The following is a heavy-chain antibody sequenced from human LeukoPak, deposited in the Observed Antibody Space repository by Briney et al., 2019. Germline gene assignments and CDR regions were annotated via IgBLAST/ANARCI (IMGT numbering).Heavy chain of an antibody. D-gene: IGHD4-17*01. CDR3: ARDNYGDYDY. CDR1: GGSISSSSYY. V-gene: IGHV4-39*07. Sequence: SQTPSLTCTVSGGSISSSSYYWGWIRPPPRKGLEWIGGIYYSGSTYYNPSLKSRVTISVDTSKNQFSLKLSSVTAADTAVYYCARDNYGDYDYWGQGTLVTVSS. J-gene: IGHJ4*02. CDR2: IYYSGST.